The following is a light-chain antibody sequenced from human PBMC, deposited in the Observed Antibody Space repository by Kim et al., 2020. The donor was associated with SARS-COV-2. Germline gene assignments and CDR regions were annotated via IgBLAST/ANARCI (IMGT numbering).Light chain of an antibody. Sequence: SASGGDSDHHSCQESECIRHYLQVYEQTPGKAHKPHICDVYNLETGVLKRFSGSGSGTDFTFTISSPQPEDSATYYCQQYDNLPLTFGQGTKLE. CDR1: ECIRHY. CDR3: QQYDNLPLT. J-gene: IGKJ2*01. V-gene: IGKV1-33*01. CDR2: DVY.